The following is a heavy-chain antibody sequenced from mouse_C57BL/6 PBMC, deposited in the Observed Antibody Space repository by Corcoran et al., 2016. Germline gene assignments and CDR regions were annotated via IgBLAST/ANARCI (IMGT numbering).Heavy chain of an antibody. Sequence: EVQLQQSGPVLVKPGASVKMSCKASGYTFTDYYMNWVKQSHGKSLEWIGVINPYNGGTSYNQKFKGKATLTVDKSSSTAYMELNSLTSEDSAVYYCARVSYGNYFYYWGQGTTITVSS. D-gene: IGHD2-10*02. CDR3: ARVSYGNYFYY. CDR2: INPYNGGT. CDR1: GYTFTDYY. J-gene: IGHJ2*01. V-gene: IGHV1-19*01.